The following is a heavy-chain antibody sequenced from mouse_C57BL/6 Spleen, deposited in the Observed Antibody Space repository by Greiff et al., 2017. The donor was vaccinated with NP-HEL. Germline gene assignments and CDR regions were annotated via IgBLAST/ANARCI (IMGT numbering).Heavy chain of an antibody. V-gene: IGHV1-85*01. D-gene: IGHD1-1*01. J-gene: IGHJ3*01. CDR2: IYPRDGST. Sequence: QVQLQQSGPELVKPGASVKLSCKASGYTFTSYDINWVKQRPGQGLEWIGWIYPRDGSTKYNEKFKGKATLTVDTSSSTAYMELHSLTSEDSAVYFCARSFITTVVATGGFAYWGQGTLVTVSA. CDR1: GYTFTSYD. CDR3: ARSFITTVVATGGFAY.